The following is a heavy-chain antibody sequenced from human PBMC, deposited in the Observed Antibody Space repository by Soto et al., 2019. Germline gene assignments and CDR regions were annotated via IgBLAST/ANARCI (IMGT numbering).Heavy chain of an antibody. CDR3: SRSLNS. J-gene: IGHJ4*02. Sequence: GSLRLSCAASGFTFSAYWMDWVRQTPGKGLEWVANINQDGSEKNYVDSVKGRFTVYRDNAKNSLYLQMSSLTAEDSALYYCSRSLNSWGQGTLVTVSS. CDR2: INQDGSEK. V-gene: IGHV3-7*01. CDR1: GFTFSAYW.